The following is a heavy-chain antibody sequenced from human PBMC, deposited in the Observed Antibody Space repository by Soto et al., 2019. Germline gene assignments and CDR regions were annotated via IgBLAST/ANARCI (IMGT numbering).Heavy chain of an antibody. CDR2: INAGNGNT. J-gene: IGHJ3*02. Sequence: ASVKVSCKASGYTFTSYAMHWVRQAPGQRLEWMGWINAGNGNTKYSQKFQGRVTITADKSTSTAYMELSSLRSEDTAVYYCAREEYYYDSSGYYPDAFDIWGQGTMVTVSS. V-gene: IGHV1-3*01. D-gene: IGHD3-22*01. CDR3: AREEYYYDSSGYYPDAFDI. CDR1: GYTFTSYA.